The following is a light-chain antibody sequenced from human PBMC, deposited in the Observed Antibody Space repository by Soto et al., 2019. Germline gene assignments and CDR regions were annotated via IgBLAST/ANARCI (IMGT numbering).Light chain of an antibody. Sequence: DGVMTQTPLSLSAAPGQPASISCKARQSLLHITGETFLFWYLQKPGQSPQLLIYEVSTRVSGVPDRFSGSGSGTDFTLEISRVETDDVGIYYCMQSTQLPPTFGEGTRLEIK. J-gene: IGKJ5*01. CDR1: QSLLHITGETF. CDR3: MQSTQLPPT. V-gene: IGKV2D-29*02. CDR2: EVS.